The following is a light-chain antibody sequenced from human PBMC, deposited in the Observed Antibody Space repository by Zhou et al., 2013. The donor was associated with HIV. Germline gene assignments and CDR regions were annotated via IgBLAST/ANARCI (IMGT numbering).Light chain of an antibody. CDR2: GAS. Sequence: EIVLTQSPATLSLSPGERATLSCRASLSVGDYLAWYQQKPGQAPRLLIYGASSRATGIPDRFSGSGSGTDFTLTISRLEPEDFAVYYCQQYDSSPRTFGQGTKVGNQT. V-gene: IGKV3-20*01. CDR3: QQYDSSPRT. CDR1: LSVGDY. J-gene: IGKJ1*01.